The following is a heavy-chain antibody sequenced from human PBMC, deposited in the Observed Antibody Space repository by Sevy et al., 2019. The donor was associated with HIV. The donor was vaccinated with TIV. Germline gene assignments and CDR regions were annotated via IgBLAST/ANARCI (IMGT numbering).Heavy chain of an antibody. D-gene: IGHD2-8*01. J-gene: IGHJ3*02. Sequence: GESLKISCNDSGHSFSTYWIAWVRQMPGKGLEWMGIIYPGDSDTRYSPSFQGQVTISADKYIGTAYLQWSILKASDTAMYYCANQSHQAYFCTRGECAFDIWGQGTMVTVSS. CDR2: IYPGDSDT. CDR3: ANQSHQAYFCTRGECAFDI. CDR1: GHSFSTYW. V-gene: IGHV5-51*01.